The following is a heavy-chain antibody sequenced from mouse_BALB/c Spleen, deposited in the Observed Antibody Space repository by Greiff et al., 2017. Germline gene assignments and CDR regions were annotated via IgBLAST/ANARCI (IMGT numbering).Heavy chain of an antibody. CDR1: GFTFSNYW. CDR3: TREKTGTGAMDY. V-gene: IGHV6-6*02. Sequence: EVHLVESGGGLVEPGGSMKLSCAASGFTFSNYWMNWVRQSPEKGLEWVAEIRWRANTYETHYAESVQGRFTITRDDSKRSIYMQMNNLRAEDTGIDYCTREKTGTGAMDYWGQGTSVTVSS. D-gene: IGHD4-1*01. J-gene: IGHJ4*01. CDR2: IRWRANTYET.